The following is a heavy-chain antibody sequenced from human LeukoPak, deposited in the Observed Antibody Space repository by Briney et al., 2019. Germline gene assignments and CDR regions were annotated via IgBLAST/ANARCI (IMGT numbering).Heavy chain of an antibody. CDR2: ISGSGGST. Sequence: PGGSLRLSCAASEFTFSSYAMSWVRQAPGKGLEWVSAISGSGGSTYYADSVKGRFTISRDNSKNTLYLQMNSLRAEDTAVYYCASITMIVVVYYFDYWGQGTLVTVSS. J-gene: IGHJ4*02. CDR1: EFTFSSYA. D-gene: IGHD3-22*01. V-gene: IGHV3-23*01. CDR3: ASITMIVVVYYFDY.